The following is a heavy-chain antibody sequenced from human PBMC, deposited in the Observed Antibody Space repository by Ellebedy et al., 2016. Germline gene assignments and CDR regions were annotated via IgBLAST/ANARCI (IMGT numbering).Heavy chain of an antibody. V-gene: IGHV3-33*08. Sequence: GESLKISXAASGFTFSDYGMVWVRQRPGKGLEWVAVISSYGQKEDYADSVKGRFTISRDDSTTTLYLQMNSLRAEDSAVYYCARDMWELDFDYWGQGTLVTVSS. CDR3: ARDMWELDFDY. J-gene: IGHJ4*02. CDR1: GFTFSDYG. CDR2: ISSYGQKE. D-gene: IGHD1-26*01.